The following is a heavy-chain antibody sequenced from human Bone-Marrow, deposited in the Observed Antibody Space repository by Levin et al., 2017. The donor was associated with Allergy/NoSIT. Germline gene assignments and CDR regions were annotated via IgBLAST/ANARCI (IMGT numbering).Heavy chain of an antibody. CDR1: GFTFTDAW. V-gene: IGHV3-15*01. D-gene: IGHD3-10*01. CDR2: IKSTSDGGTT. CDR3: TTLGSSRKFDY. J-gene: IGHJ4*02. Sequence: GGSLRLSCAASGFTFTDAWMNWVRQAPGKGLEWIGRIKSTSDGGTTDYAAPVKGRSTISRDDSESTVYLLMNSLKIEDTAIYYCTTLGSSRKFDYWGQGALVTVSS.